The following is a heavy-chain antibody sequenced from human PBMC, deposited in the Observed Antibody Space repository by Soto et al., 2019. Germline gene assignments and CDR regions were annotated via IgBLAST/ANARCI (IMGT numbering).Heavy chain of an antibody. J-gene: IGHJ4*02. CDR1: GYTFFAYY. CDR3: AAADAVTTTGNY. Sequence: QVQLVQSGAEVKKPGASVKVSCRASGYTFFAYYIHWVRQAPGPGLVWMGWFNPNRGGTSYARKFQDRVTMTRATAISTAYMDLSRLSSDAMAIYYCAAADAVTTTGNYWGQGTLVIVSS. D-gene: IGHD1-1*01. CDR2: FNPNRGGT. V-gene: IGHV1-2*02.